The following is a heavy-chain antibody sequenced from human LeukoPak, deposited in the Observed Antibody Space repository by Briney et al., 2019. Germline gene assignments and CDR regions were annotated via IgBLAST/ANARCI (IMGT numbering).Heavy chain of an antibody. CDR2: INHSGNT. Sequence: SETLSLTCAVYGGSFSGYYWSWIRQPPGKGLEWIGEINHSGNTNYNPSLKSRVTISVDTSKNQFSLKLSSVTAADTAVYYCARAGRWLQMAFDYWGQGTLVTVSS. D-gene: IGHD5-24*01. CDR1: GGSFSGYY. J-gene: IGHJ4*02. CDR3: ARAGRWLQMAFDY. V-gene: IGHV4-34*01.